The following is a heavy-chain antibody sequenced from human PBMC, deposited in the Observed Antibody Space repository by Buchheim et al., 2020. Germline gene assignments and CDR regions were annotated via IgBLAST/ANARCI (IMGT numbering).Heavy chain of an antibody. J-gene: IGHJ4*02. CDR1: GFSLRTSG. V-gene: IGHV3-30*18. D-gene: IGHD5-18*01. Sequence: VQLVESGGGVVQPGRSLRLSCAASGFSLRTSGMHWVRQAPGKGLEWVAVISHDESKKNYAESVKGRFTISRDTSENTLFLQMNSLRAEDTAVYYCAKRGYSYGKFESWGQGTL. CDR3: AKRGYSYGKFES. CDR2: ISHDESKK.